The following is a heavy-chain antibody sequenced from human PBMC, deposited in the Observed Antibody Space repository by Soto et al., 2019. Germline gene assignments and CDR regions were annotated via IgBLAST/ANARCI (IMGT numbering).Heavy chain of an antibody. CDR1: GFTFGDYW. D-gene: IGHD3-10*01. Sequence: EVQLVESGGGLVQPGGSLRLSCGVSGFTFGDYWMTWVRQAPGKGLEWVANMNQDGNERFYVDSVKGRFTISRDNAKNSLYLQMNSLRAEDTAVYYCASLRISYAVDVWDQGTTVTVSS. V-gene: IGHV3-7*05. CDR2: MNQDGNER. J-gene: IGHJ6*02. CDR3: ASLRISYAVDV.